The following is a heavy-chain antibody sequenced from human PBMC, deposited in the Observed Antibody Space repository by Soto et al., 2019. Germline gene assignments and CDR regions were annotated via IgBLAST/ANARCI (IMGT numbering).Heavy chain of an antibody. CDR2: ISSSSSTI. D-gene: IGHD6-6*01. Sequence: EVQLVESGGGLVQPGGSLRLSCAASGFTFSSYSMNWVRQAPGKGLEWVSYISSSSSTIYYADSVKGRFTISRDNAKSSLYLQMNSLRAEDTAVYYCAREDSSSFTSRYYFDYWGQGTLVTVSS. J-gene: IGHJ4*02. CDR3: AREDSSSFTSRYYFDY. V-gene: IGHV3-48*01. CDR1: GFTFSSYS.